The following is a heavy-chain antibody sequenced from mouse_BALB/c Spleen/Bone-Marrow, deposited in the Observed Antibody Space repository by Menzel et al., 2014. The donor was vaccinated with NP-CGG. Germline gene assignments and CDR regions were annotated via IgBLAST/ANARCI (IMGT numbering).Heavy chain of an antibody. Sequence: QVQLKQSGPGLVSPSQSLSITCSVSGFSLTTYGVHWVRQPPGKGLEWLGVIWAGGSTNYNSALMSRLSISKDNSKSQVFLKMNSLQTDDTAMYYCARAHYDYVLFDYWGQGTTLTVSS. CDR2: IWAGGST. V-gene: IGHV2-9*02. D-gene: IGHD2-4*01. CDR3: ARAHYDYVLFDY. CDR1: GFSLTTYG. J-gene: IGHJ2*01.